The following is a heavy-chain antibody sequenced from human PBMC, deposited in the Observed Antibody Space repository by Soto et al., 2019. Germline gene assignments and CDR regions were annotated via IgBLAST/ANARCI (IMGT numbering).Heavy chain of an antibody. V-gene: IGHV3-23*01. D-gene: IGHD1-26*01. CDR3: AKKSGVGATWYFDY. J-gene: IGHJ4*02. CDR1: GFTFSNYG. CDR2: LPEIGTNT. Sequence: EVQLLESGGGLVQPGGSLRLSCAASGFTFSNYGMSWVRQAPGKGLEWVSALPEIGTNTYYADSVKGRFTISRDKSKNTLVLQINNLRPVDTAVYYCAKKSGVGATWYFDYWGQGTLVTVSS.